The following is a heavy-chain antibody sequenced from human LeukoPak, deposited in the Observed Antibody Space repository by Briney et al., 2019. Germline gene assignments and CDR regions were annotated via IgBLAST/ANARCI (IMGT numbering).Heavy chain of an antibody. V-gene: IGHV3-53*01. Sequence: GGSLRLSCAASGFTLNTYRMNWVRQAPGKGLEWVSVISSGGSTYYADSVKGRFTIYRDNSKNTLYLQMNSLRVEDTAVYFCGRDLIGTAASWDSWGQGTLVTVSS. CDR2: ISSGGST. CDR3: GRDLIGTAASWDS. CDR1: GFTLNTYR. J-gene: IGHJ4*02. D-gene: IGHD6-25*01.